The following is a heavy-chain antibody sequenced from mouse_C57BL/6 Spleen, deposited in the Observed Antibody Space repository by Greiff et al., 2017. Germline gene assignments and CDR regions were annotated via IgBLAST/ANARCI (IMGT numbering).Heavy chain of an antibody. D-gene: IGHD2-5*01. CDR3: ARSEGSYYSNYERGYYFDY. CDR2: INPSSGYT. CDR1: GYTFTSYW. V-gene: IGHV1-7*01. Sequence: VQRVESGAELAKPGASVKLSCKASGYTFTSYWMHWVKQRPGQGLEWIGYINPSSGYTKYNQKFKDKATLTADKSSSTAYMQLSSLTYEDSAVYYCARSEGSYYSNYERGYYFDYWGQGTTLTVSS. J-gene: IGHJ2*01.